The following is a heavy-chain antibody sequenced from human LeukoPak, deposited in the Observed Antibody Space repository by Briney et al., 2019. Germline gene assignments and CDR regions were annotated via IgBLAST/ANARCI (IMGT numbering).Heavy chain of an antibody. CDR2: ISPSGGST. Sequence: PGGSLRLSCVASGITFRSHAMNWVRQAPGKGLEWVSAISPSGGSTYSADSVKGRFTISRDTSKNTLYLQVNSLRAEDTAVYYCAAAYFGVNQYYYGMDVWGQGTTVTVSS. V-gene: IGHV3-23*01. CDR1: GITFRSHA. D-gene: IGHD3-3*01. J-gene: IGHJ6*02. CDR3: AAAYFGVNQYYYGMDV.